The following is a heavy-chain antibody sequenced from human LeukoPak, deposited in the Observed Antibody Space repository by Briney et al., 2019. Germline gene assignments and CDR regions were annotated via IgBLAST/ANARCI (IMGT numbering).Heavy chain of an antibody. J-gene: IGHJ3*02. V-gene: IGHV3-30*02. CDR3: AKFRHHLYYYDSSGYYEAFDI. D-gene: IGHD3-22*01. CDR1: GFTFSSYG. Sequence: GGSLRLSCAASGFTFSSYGMHWVRQAPGKGLEWVAFIRYDGSNKYYADSVKGRFTISRDNSKNTLYLQMNSLRAEDTAVYYCAKFRHHLYYYDSSGYYEAFDIWGQGTMVTVSS. CDR2: IRYDGSNK.